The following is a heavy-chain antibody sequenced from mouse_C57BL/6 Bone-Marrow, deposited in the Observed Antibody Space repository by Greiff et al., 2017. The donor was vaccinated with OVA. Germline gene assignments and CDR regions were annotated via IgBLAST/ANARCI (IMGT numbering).Heavy chain of an antibody. V-gene: IGHV1-69*01. CDR1: GYTFTSYW. Sequence: QVQLQQPGAELVMPGASVKLSCKASGYTFTSYWMHWVKQRPGQGLEWIGEIDPSDSYTNYNQKFKGKSTLTVDKSSSTAYMQLSSLTSEDSAVYYCARWDYDGGGWFAYWGQGTLVTVSA. J-gene: IGHJ3*01. CDR3: ARWDYDGGGWFAY. D-gene: IGHD2-4*01. CDR2: IDPSDSYT.